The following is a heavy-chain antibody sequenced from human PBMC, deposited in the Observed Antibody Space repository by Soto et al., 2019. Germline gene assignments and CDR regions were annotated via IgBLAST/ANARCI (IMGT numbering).Heavy chain of an antibody. D-gene: IGHD3-3*01. CDR2: IYSGGST. J-gene: IGHJ4*02. V-gene: IGHV3-53*01. Sequence: GGSLRLSCGASGFSVSDNYMTWVRQAPGKGLEWVSIIYSGGSTYYSESVKGRTTISRDTSKNIVFLQVNSLRAEDTAVYFCARATRYFGSFDSWGQGSLVTVSS. CDR1: GFSVSDNY. CDR3: ARATRYFGSFDS.